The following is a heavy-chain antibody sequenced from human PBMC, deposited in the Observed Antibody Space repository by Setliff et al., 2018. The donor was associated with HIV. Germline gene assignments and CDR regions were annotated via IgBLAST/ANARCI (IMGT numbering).Heavy chain of an antibody. V-gene: IGHV1-69*06. CDR2: IIPVFGTR. CDR3: ARRGVIAAHPIGFDP. CDR1: GGTFTNYA. D-gene: IGHD6-6*01. J-gene: IGHJ5*02. Sequence: SVKVSCKASGGTFTNYAISWVRQAPGQGLEWMGRIIPVFGTRNNAQNFHGRVTITADKSTSTASMVLSSLRSEDTAVYYCARRGVIAAHPIGFDPWGQGTLVTVSS.